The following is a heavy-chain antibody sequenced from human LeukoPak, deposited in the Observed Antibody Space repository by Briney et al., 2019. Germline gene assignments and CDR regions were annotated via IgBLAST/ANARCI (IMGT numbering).Heavy chain of an antibody. D-gene: IGHD3-22*01. V-gene: IGHV1-69*05. CDR2: IIPIFGTT. J-gene: IGHJ1*01. CDR3: TNTRIRGYQIGEYFQH. Sequence: ASVKVSCKASGYTFTSYGISWVRQAPGQGLEWMGTIIPIFGTTNYAQKFQGRVTITTDESTSTAYMELSSLRFEDTAVYYCTNTRIRGYQIGEYFQHWGQGTLVTVSS. CDR1: GYTFTSYG.